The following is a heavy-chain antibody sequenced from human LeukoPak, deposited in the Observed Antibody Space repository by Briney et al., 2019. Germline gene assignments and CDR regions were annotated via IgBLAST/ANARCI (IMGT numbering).Heavy chain of an antibody. V-gene: IGHV4-34*01. CDR3: ARGRTFGGVMTRPDPRKDLSRGVSYGY. D-gene: IGHD3-16*01. J-gene: IGHJ4*02. Sequence: TPSETLSLTCAVYGGSFSGYYWSWIRQPPGKGLEWIGEINHSGSTNYNPSLKSRVTISVDTSKNQFSLKLSSVTAADTAVYYCARGRTFGGVMTRPDPRKDLSRGVSYGYWGQGTLVTVSS. CDR1: GGSFSGYY. CDR2: INHSGST.